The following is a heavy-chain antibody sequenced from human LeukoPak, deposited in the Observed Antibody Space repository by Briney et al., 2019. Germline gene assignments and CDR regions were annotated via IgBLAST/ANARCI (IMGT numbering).Heavy chain of an antibody. CDR3: GRAFPPLRTSSAGDL. J-gene: IGHJ4*02. CDR2: ISYLSSHV. CDR1: GFTFSDYD. Sequence: PGGSLRLSCSASGFTFSDYDMNWVRQAPGKGPEWVSSISYLSSHVYYGDSVKGRFSISRDNAKNSLYLQMNSLGAEDTAIYYCGRAFPPLRTSSAGDLWGQGILVTVSS. D-gene: IGHD3-16*01. V-gene: IGHV3-21*01.